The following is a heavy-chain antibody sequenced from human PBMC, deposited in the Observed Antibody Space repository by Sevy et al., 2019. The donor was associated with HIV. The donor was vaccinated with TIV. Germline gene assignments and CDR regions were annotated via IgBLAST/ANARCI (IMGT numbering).Heavy chain of an antibody. Sequence: GGSLRLSCAASRFTFSNYAMHWVRQTPGKGLEWVAVISYDGTDKYYAESVKGRFTISRDNSKNTVYLQMSSLRLEDTAVYYCARVRTDYSSSWHVWDYWGQGTLVTVSS. D-gene: IGHD6-13*01. CDR3: ARVRTDYSSSWHVWDY. J-gene: IGHJ4*02. CDR2: ISYDGTDK. CDR1: RFTFSNYA. V-gene: IGHV3-30-3*01.